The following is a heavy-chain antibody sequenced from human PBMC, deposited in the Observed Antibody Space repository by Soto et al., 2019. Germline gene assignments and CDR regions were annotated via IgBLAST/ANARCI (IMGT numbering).Heavy chain of an antibody. J-gene: IGHJ4*02. Sequence: GGSLRLSCAASGFTFSSYGMHWVRQAPGKGLEWVAVISYDGSNKYYADSVKGRFTISRDNSKNTLYLQMNSLRAEDTAVYYCAKSGSQYYFDYWGQGTLVTVSS. CDR2: ISYDGSNK. CDR1: GFTFSSYG. V-gene: IGHV3-30*18. CDR3: AKSGSQYYFDY. D-gene: IGHD3-10*01.